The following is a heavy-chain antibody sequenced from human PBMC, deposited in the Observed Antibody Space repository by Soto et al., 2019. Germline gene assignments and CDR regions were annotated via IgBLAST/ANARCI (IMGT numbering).Heavy chain of an antibody. CDR1: GYIFTDFA. D-gene: IGHD2-2*01. Sequence: QGQLVQSGAEVEKPGASVKVSCKASGYIFTDFAIHWERQAPGQGLEWMGWVNAGNGNIKWSQKFQGRITLTGDASASTAYMELSSLRSEDTAIYYCARDACSSACFDYWGQGTLVTVSS. J-gene: IGHJ4*02. V-gene: IGHV1-3*01. CDR2: VNAGNGNI. CDR3: ARDACSSACFDY.